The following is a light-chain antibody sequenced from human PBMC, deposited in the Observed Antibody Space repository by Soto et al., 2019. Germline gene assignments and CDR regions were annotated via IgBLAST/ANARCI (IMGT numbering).Light chain of an antibody. CDR3: QQYNKWPLT. CDR1: QSVRTN. J-gene: IGKJ4*01. Sequence: EIVMTQSPVTLSVSPGERVTLSCRASQSVRTNLAWYQQKPGQAPRLLIYGASARATGIPARISGNGSGTDFSFTISSLQSEDFAVYYCQQYNKWPLTFGGGTKVEIK. CDR2: GAS. V-gene: IGKV3-15*01.